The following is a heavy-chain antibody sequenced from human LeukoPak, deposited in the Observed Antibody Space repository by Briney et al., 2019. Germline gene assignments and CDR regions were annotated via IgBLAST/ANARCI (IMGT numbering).Heavy chain of an antibody. V-gene: IGHV3-30-3*01. CDR3: ARMKVGAIIRPFDY. CDR2: ISYDGSNK. J-gene: IGHJ4*02. Sequence: GGSLRLSCAASGFNFSSNSMNWVRQAPGKGLEWVAVISYDGSNKYYADSVKGRFTISRDNSKNTLYLQMNSLRAEDTAVYYCARMKVGAIIRPFDYWGQGTLVTVSS. D-gene: IGHD1-26*01. CDR1: GFNFSSNS.